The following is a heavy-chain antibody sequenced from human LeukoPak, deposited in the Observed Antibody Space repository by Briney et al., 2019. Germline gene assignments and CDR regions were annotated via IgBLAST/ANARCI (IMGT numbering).Heavy chain of an antibody. Sequence: SETLSLTCTVSGGFLSFDYYWSWIRQPPGKGLEWIGYIYYRRSTNYNPSLKSRVTISLDTSKNQFSLTLSSVTAADTAVYYCARGVAPGEIWFGGQGTLVTVSS. D-gene: IGHD3-10*01. CDR2: IYYRRST. J-gene: IGHJ4*02. CDR1: GGFLSFDYY. CDR3: ARGVAPGEIWF. V-gene: IGHV4-59*01.